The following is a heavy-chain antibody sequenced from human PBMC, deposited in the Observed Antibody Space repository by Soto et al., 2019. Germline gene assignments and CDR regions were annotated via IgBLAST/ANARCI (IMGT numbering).Heavy chain of an antibody. CDR2: ISAYNGNT. J-gene: IGHJ3*02. CDR3: ATLGPHYGDYRDDAFDI. CDR1: GYTFTSYG. D-gene: IGHD4-17*01. V-gene: IGHV1-18*01. Sequence: ASVKVSCKASGYTFTSYGISWVRQAPGQGLEWMGWISAYNGNTNYAQKLQGRVTMTTDKSTSTAYMELRSLRSEDTAVYYCATLGPHYGDYRDDAFDIWGQGTMVTVSS.